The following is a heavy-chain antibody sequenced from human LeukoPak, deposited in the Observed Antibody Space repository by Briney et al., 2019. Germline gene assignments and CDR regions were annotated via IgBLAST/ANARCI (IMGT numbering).Heavy chain of an antibody. Sequence: GGSLRLSCAASGFTFSSYEMNWVRQAPGKGLEWVSYISTSGTTIYYADSVKGRFTISRDNAKNSLYLQMNSLRAEDTAVYYCARDRATTPFDYWGQGTLVTVSS. CDR2: ISTSGTTI. J-gene: IGHJ4*02. V-gene: IGHV3-48*03. CDR3: ARDRATTPFDY. D-gene: IGHD4-11*01. CDR1: GFTFSSYE.